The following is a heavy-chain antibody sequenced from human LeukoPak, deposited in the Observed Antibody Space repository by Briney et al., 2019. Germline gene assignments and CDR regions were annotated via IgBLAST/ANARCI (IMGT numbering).Heavy chain of an antibody. D-gene: IGHD6-19*01. V-gene: IGHV3-23*01. CDR1: GFTFSSYG. CDR3: AKALGYGSGWPNWFDP. CDR2: ISGSGGST. Sequence: GGSLRLSCAASGFTFSSYGMSWVRQAPGKGLEWVSAISGSGGSTYYADSVKGRFTISRDNSKNTLYLQMNSLRAEDTAVYYCAKALGYGSGWPNWFDPWGQGTLVTVSS. J-gene: IGHJ5*02.